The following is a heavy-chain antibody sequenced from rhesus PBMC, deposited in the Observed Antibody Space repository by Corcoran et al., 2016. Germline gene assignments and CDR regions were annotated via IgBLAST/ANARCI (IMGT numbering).Heavy chain of an antibody. D-gene: IGHD1-7*02. V-gene: IGHV4-165*01. Sequence: QVQLQESGPGLGKPSETLSLTCAVSGGSISGYWWGWIRQPPGKGPERIGYIGGSSGSTYYNPSLRSRCTISTDPSRNQFSLKLSSVTAADTAVYYCARDRVTGTAFDYWGQGVLVTVSS. CDR1: GGSISGYW. J-gene: IGHJ4*01. CDR2: IGGSSGST. CDR3: ARDRVTGTAFDY.